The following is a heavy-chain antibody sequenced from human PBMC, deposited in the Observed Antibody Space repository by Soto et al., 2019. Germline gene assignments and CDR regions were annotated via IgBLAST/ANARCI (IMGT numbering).Heavy chain of an antibody. Sequence: GASVKVSCKASGYTFTSYAMHWVRQAPGQRLEWMGWINAGNGNTKYSQKFQGRVTITRDTSASTAYMELSSLRSEDTAVYYCARGTGYTFGSLKYWGPGTLVTVSS. J-gene: IGHJ4*02. CDR1: GYTFTSYA. CDR3: ARGTGYTFGSLKY. D-gene: IGHD5-18*01. CDR2: INAGNGNT. V-gene: IGHV1-3*01.